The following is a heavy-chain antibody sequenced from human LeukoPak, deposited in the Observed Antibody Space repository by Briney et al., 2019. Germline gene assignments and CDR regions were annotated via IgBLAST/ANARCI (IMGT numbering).Heavy chain of an antibody. CDR3: ARELSRGETVLRSSNWFDP. CDR2: IIPIFGTA. J-gene: IGHJ5*02. D-gene: IGHD3-3*01. CDR1: GGTFSSYA. V-gene: IGHV1-69*05. Sequence: SVKVSCKASGGTFSSYAISWVRQAPGQGLEWMGRIIPIFGTANYAQKFQGRVTITTDESTSTAYMELSSLRSEDTAVYYCARELSRGETVLRSSNWFDPWGQGTLVTVSS.